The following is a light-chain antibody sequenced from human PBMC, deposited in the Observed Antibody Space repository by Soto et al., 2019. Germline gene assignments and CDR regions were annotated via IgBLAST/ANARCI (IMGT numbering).Light chain of an antibody. CDR2: EDS. CDR3: CSYAGSSTFWV. V-gene: IGLV2-23*02. J-gene: IGLJ3*02. Sequence: QSVLTQPASVSGSPGQSITISCTGTSSDVGSYNLVSWYQQHPGKAPKLMIYEDSKRPSGVSNRFSGSKSGNTASLTISGLQAEDEADYYCCSYAGSSTFWVFGGGTKVTVL. CDR1: SSDVGSYNL.